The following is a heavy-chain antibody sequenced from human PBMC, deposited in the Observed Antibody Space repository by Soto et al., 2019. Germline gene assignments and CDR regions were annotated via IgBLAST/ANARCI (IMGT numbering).Heavy chain of an antibody. J-gene: IGHJ4*02. D-gene: IGHD1-26*01. CDR3: ASSASPDDY. Sequence: GGSLRLSCVASGFIFNSYSMNWVRQAPGKGLEWISHINSGSTSVFYADSVKGRFTISRDNAKNSLYLQMNSLRAEDTAVYYCASSASPDDYWGQGTLVTVSS. CDR1: GFIFNSYS. V-gene: IGHV3-48*01. CDR2: INSGSTSV.